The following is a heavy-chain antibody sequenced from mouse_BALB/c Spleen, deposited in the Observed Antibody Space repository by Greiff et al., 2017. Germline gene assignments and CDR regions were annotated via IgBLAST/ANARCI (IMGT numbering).Heavy chain of an antibody. CDR1: GFNIKDTY. Sequence: EVQVVESGAELVKPGASVKLSCTASGFNIKDTYMHWVKQRPEQGLEWIGRIDPANGNTKYDPKFQGKATITADTSSNTAYLQLSSLTSEDTAVYYCARGYYGSSIDYWGQGTTLTVSS. CDR2: IDPANGNT. J-gene: IGHJ2*01. CDR3: ARGYYGSSIDY. D-gene: IGHD1-1*01. V-gene: IGHV14-3*02.